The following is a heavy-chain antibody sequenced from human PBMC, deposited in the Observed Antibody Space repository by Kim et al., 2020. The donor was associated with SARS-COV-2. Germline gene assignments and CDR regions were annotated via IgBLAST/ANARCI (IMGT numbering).Heavy chain of an antibody. CDR1: GGTFSSYA. CDR2: IIPIYGIA. V-gene: IGHV1-69*13. Sequence: SVKVSCKASGGTFSSYAISWVRQAPGQGLEWMGGIIPIYGIANYAQKFQGRVTITADESTSTAYMELSSLRSEDTAVYYCARLQREYSSSGWFDPWGQGTLVTVSS. D-gene: IGHD6-6*01. J-gene: IGHJ5*02. CDR3: ARLQREYSSSGWFDP.